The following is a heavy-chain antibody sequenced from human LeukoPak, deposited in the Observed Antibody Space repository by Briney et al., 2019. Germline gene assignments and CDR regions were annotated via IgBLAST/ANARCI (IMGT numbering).Heavy chain of an antibody. V-gene: IGHV3-7*01. CDR1: GFTFSSYW. D-gene: IGHD3-22*01. CDR3: ARDWVSLSSGRVFDY. Sequence: GGSLRLSCAASGFTFSSYWMSRVRQAPGKGLEWVANIRQDGGDEYYVDSVKGRFTISRDNAKNSLYLQMNVLRVEDTAFYYCARDWVSLSSGRVFDYWGQGTLVTVSS. CDR2: IRQDGGDE. J-gene: IGHJ4*02.